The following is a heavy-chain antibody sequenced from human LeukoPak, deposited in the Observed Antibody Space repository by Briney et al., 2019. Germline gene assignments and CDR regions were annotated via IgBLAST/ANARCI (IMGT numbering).Heavy chain of an antibody. V-gene: IGHV3-21*04. D-gene: IGHD3-16*01. CDR1: GFTFSTYS. Sequence: GGSLRLSCAASGFTFSTYSMNWVRQAPGKGLEWVSSISWGGSNIYYADSVKGRFTISRDNAKNSLYLQTNSLRAEDTAVYYCARDGGSHYFDFWGQGTLVSVSS. CDR3: ARDGGSHYFDF. J-gene: IGHJ4*02. CDR2: ISWGGSNI.